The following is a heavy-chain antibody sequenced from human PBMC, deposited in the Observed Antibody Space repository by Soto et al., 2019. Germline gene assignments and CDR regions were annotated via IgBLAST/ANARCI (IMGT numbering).Heavy chain of an antibody. CDR2: ISSSSSYR. J-gene: IGHJ4*02. CDR1: GFTFSDYY. CDR3: ARDYSSYGPFDY. D-gene: IGHD5-18*01. V-gene: IGHV3-11*06. Sequence: GGSLRLSCAASGFTFSDYYMSWIRQSPGRGLEWVSYISSSSSYRNYPDSVKGRFTISRDNAKNSLYLQMNSLRAEDTAVYYCARDYSSYGPFDYWGQGTLVTVSS.